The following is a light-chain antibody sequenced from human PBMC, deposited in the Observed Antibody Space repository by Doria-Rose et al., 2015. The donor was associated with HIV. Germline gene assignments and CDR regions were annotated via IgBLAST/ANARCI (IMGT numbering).Light chain of an antibody. J-gene: IGKJ1*01. V-gene: IGKV3-20*01. CDR3: HQYGTSWT. CDR1: QSFSSTY. Sequence: EIVMTQSPGTLSLSPGERATLSCRASQSFSSTYLAWDQQKPGQAPSLLIYDGSTRAIGIPDRFSASGSGTDFTLTINRLEPEDFALYYCHQYGTSWTFGQGTKVEI. CDR2: DGS.